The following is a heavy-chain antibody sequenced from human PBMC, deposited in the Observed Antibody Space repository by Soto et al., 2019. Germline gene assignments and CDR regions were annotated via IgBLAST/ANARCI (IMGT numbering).Heavy chain of an antibody. CDR1: RFTFSDYY. Sequence: QVQLVESGGGLVKPGGSLRLSCAASRFTFSDYYMNWIRQAPGKGLEWVSYISSSSSYTDYADSVKARFTISRDNAKNSLYLQMNSLRAEDTAVYYCARNGPQGDFDSPLAYWGQGTLVTVSS. V-gene: IGHV3-11*06. D-gene: IGHD3-22*01. CDR3: ARNGPQGDFDSPLAY. CDR2: ISSSSSYT. J-gene: IGHJ4*02.